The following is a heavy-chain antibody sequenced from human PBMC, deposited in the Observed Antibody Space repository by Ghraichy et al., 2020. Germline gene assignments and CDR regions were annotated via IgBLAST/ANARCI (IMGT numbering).Heavy chain of an antibody. CDR2: LYTDGST. CDR3: ARAFMALVDQNGPFFDY. V-gene: IGHV4-4*07. CDR1: GASVSTYF. J-gene: IGHJ4*02. D-gene: IGHD3-3*02. Sequence: CTVSGASVSTYFWAWIRQPAGKGLQWIGRLYTDGSTNYNPSVRGRASMSVDRSKNQFSLTLNSVTAADSAIYYCARAFMALVDQNGPFFDYWGQGTVVTVSS.